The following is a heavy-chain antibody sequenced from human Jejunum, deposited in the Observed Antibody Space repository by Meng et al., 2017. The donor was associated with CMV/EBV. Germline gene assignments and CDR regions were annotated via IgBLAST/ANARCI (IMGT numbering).Heavy chain of an antibody. J-gene: IGHJ4*02. CDR3: AKDVYSTSSPARDY. D-gene: IGHD6-6*01. V-gene: IGHV3-43D*03. CDR2: ISWDGGST. CDR1: VFPFDDYA. Sequence: VFPFDDYAMHWVRQVPGKGLGWVSLISWDGGSTYYADSVKGRFTISRDNSKNSLYLQMNGLRAEDTALYYCAKDVYSTSSPARDYWGQGTLVTVSS.